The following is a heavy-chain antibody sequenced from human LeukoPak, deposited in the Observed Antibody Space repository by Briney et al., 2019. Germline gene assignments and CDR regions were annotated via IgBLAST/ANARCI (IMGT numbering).Heavy chain of an antibody. V-gene: IGHV1-69*04. D-gene: IGHD2-2*02. CDR1: GGSFSRNA. J-gene: IGHJ6*02. Sequence: SVKVSCKASGGSFSRNAISWVRQAPGQGLEGMGRFIPILGIATYAQKFQGRVTITADRSTSTAYRELSSLRSEETAVYYCARIQAVGVPVAIDAYYSYGMDVWGQGTAVTVSS. CDR2: FIPILGIA. CDR3: ARIQAVGVPVAIDAYYSYGMDV.